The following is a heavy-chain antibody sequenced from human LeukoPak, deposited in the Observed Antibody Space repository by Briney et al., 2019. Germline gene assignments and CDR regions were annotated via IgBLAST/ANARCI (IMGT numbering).Heavy chain of an antibody. CDR2: ISGSGGST. D-gene: IGHD3-10*01. Sequence: GGALRLSCAASGFTFSSYAMSWVRQAPGKGLEGVSAISGSGGSTYYADSVKGRFTISRDNSKNTLYLQMNSLRAEDTAVYYCAKAKSITMVRGVADAFDIWGQGTMVTVSS. CDR3: AKAKSITMVRGVADAFDI. J-gene: IGHJ3*02. CDR1: GFTFSSYA. V-gene: IGHV3-23*01.